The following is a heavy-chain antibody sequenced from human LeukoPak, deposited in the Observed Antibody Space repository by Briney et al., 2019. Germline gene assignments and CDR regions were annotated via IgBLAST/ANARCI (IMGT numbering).Heavy chain of an antibody. J-gene: IGHJ3*02. Sequence: PGGSLRLSCAASGFTFSDYYMSWIRQAPGKGLEWVSYISSSGSTIYYADSVKGRFTISRDNAKNSLYLQMNSLRAEDTAVYYCARDQLRWYQLLSDAFDIWGQGTMVTVSS. CDR1: GFTFSDYY. CDR3: ARDQLRWYQLLSDAFDI. D-gene: IGHD2-2*01. V-gene: IGHV3-11*01. CDR2: ISSSGSTI.